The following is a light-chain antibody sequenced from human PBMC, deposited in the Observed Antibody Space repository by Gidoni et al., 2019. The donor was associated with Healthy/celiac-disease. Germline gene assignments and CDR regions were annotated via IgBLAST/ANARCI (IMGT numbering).Light chain of an antibody. V-gene: IGKV1-39*01. CDR2: AAS. CDR1: QSISSY. J-gene: IGKJ2*01. CDR3: QQSYSTRYT. Sequence: DIHMTQSPSSLSASVGDRVTITCRESQSISSYLNWYQQKPGKAPKILIYAASSLQSGVPSRFSGSGSGTDFTLTISSMQPEDFATYYCQQSYSTRYTVGQGTKLEIK.